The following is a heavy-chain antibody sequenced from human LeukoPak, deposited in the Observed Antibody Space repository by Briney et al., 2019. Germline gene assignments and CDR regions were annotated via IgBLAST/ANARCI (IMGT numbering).Heavy chain of an antibody. CDR3: ARERDILTGYYRNHNWFDP. Sequence: ASVKVSCKASGYTFTGYYMHWVRQAPGQGLEWMGWINPNSGGTNYAQKFQGRVTMTRDTSISTAYMELSRLRSDDTAVYYCARERDILTGYYRNHNWFDPWGQGTLVTVSS. CDR2: INPNSGGT. V-gene: IGHV1-2*02. D-gene: IGHD3-9*01. J-gene: IGHJ5*02. CDR1: GYTFTGYY.